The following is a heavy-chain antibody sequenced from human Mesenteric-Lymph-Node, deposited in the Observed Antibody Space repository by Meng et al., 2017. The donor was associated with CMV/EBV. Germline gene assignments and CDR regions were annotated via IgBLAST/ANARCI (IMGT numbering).Heavy chain of an antibody. Sequence: ASVKVSCKASGYTFTGYYMHWVRQAPAQGLEWMGWINPNSGGTNYAQKVQGRVTMTRDTSISTAYMELSRLRSDDTAVYYCALIIVSYGRDYWGHGTLVTVSS. V-gene: IGHV1-2*02. CDR2: INPNSGGT. CDR1: GYTFTGYY. D-gene: IGHD1-26*01. CDR3: ALIIVSYGRDY. J-gene: IGHJ4*01.